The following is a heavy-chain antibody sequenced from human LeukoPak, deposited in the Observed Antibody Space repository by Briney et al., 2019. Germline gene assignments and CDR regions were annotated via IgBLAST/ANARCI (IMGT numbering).Heavy chain of an antibody. V-gene: IGHV3-9*03. CDR1: GFTFYDYA. J-gene: IGHJ4*02. Sequence: GGSLRLSCAASGFTFYDYAMHWVRQAPGKGLEGVSGISWNRGSIVYADSVKGRVTISRDNAKNTLYLQMNSLRADDMALYYCAKVAKRGPGYYFDYWGQGTLLTVSS. D-gene: IGHD1-14*01. CDR2: ISWNRGSI. CDR3: AKVAKRGPGYYFDY.